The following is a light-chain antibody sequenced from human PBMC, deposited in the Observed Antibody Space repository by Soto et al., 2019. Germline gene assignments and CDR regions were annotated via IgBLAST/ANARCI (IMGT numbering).Light chain of an antibody. V-gene: IGLV2-14*01. Sequence: QSALTQPASVSGSPGQSITISCTGTSSDVGTYKYVSWYQQLPGKAPKLMIYEVSNRPPGVSNRFSGSKSGNTASLTISELQAEDEADYYCSSYTSRSTPVFGGGTKVTVL. CDR1: SSDVGTYKY. CDR2: EVS. CDR3: SSYTSRSTPV. J-gene: IGLJ2*01.